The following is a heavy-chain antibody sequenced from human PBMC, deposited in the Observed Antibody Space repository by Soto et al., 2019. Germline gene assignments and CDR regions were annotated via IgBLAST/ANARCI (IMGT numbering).Heavy chain of an antibody. CDR3: ARARDTAMIKFDF. D-gene: IGHD5-18*01. CDR1: GGSISSSNW. J-gene: IGHJ4*02. Sequence: QVQLQESGPGLVKPSGTLSLTCAVSGGSISSSNWWSWVRQPPGRGLEWIGETYHSGSTNYNPSLKSRVTMSVDQSKNQFSLNLSSVTAADTAVYYCARARDTAMIKFDFWGQGTLVTVSS. CDR2: TYHSGST. V-gene: IGHV4-4*02.